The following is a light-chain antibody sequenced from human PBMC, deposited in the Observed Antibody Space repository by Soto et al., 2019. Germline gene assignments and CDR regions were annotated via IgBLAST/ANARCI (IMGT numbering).Light chain of an antibody. CDR3: QQASSYPLT. CDR1: QGISSW. CDR2: AAS. Sequence: DIQMTQSPSSVSASVGDRVTITCRANQGISSWLAWYQQKPWKAPKLLIYAASSVHNGVPSRFRGSVSGTDFPLTISILQPEDCAAYYRQQASSYPLTFGGGTKVEIK. V-gene: IGKV1-12*01. J-gene: IGKJ4*01.